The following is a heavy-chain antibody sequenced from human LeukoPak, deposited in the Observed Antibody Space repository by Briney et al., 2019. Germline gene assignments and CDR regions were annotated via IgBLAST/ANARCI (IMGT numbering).Heavy chain of an antibody. Sequence: SETLSLTCTVSGGSISSGSYYWRWLRQPAGKGLEWFGRIYTSGSTNYNPSLKSRVTISVDTSKNQFSLKLSSVTAADTAVYYCARYYYDSSGYYGDYWGQGTLVTGSS. CDR3: ARYYYDSSGYYGDY. CDR1: GGSISSGSYY. V-gene: IGHV4-61*02. J-gene: IGHJ4*02. CDR2: IYTSGST. D-gene: IGHD3-22*01.